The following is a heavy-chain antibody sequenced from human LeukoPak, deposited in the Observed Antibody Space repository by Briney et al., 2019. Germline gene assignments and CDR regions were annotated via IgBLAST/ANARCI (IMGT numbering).Heavy chain of an antibody. V-gene: IGHV4-39*02. Sequence: SETLSLTCTVSGGSISGSSYYWGWIRQPPGKGLEWIGSIYYSGSTYYNPSLRSRVTISVDTSKNQFSLKLSSVTAADTAVYYCAREEYSSSCDAFDIWGQGTMVTVSS. CDR2: IYYSGST. CDR1: GGSISGSSYY. D-gene: IGHD6-13*01. CDR3: AREEYSSSCDAFDI. J-gene: IGHJ3*02.